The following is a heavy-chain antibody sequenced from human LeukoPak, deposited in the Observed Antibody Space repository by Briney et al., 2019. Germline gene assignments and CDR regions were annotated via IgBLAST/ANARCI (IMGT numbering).Heavy chain of an antibody. V-gene: IGHV4-59*01. CDR2: IYHNGRT. CDR1: GGSISSYY. CDR3: GRERDGGDY. Sequence: PSETLSLTCTVSGGSISSYYWSWIRQPPGKGLDWIGFIYHNGRTDYNPSPKSRVTIPADTSKNQFSLRLSSVTAADMAVYYCGRERDGGDYWGQGTLVTVSS. J-gene: IGHJ4*02.